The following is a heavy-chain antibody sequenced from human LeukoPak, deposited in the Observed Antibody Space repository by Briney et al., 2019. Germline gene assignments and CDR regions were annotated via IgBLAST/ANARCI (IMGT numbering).Heavy chain of an antibody. CDR1: GFTFSSYW. Sequence: GGSLRLSCAASGFTFSSYWMSWVRQAPGKGLEWVANIKQDGSEKYYVDSVKGRFTISRDNAKNSLYLQMNSLRAEDTAVYYCARLGAGIPEEDYFDYWGQGTLVTVSS. V-gene: IGHV3-7*01. CDR2: IKQDGSEK. D-gene: IGHD3-10*02. CDR3: ARLGAGIPEEDYFDY. J-gene: IGHJ4*02.